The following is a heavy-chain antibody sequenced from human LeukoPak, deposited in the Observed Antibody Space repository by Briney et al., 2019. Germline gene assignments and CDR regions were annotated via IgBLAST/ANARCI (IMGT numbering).Heavy chain of an antibody. CDR3: AKDPLLYDSSGYYDY. CDR1: GFSFSSYG. J-gene: IGHJ4*02. V-gene: IGHV3-30*02. D-gene: IGHD3-22*01. CDR2: IRYDGTNK. Sequence: PGGSLRLSCAASGFSFSSYGMHWVRQAPGKGLEWVAFIRYDGTNKYYADSVKGRFTISRDNSKNTLYLQMNSLRAEDTAVYYCAKDPLLYDSSGYYDYWGQGTLVTVSS.